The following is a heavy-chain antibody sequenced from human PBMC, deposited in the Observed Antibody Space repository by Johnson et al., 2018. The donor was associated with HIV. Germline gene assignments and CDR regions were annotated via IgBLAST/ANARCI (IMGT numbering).Heavy chain of an antibody. D-gene: IGHD3-22*01. CDR2: ITSSGNTV. Sequence: VQLVESGGGVVQPGRSLRLSCAASGFTFSNYGMHWVRQAPGKGLEWVSYITSSGNTVYYADSVKCRFTISRANAKNTLYLQMNSLRAEDTAVYYCARGDSSGEAFDIWGQGTMVTVSS. V-gene: IGHV3-48*04. CDR1: GFTFSNYG. J-gene: IGHJ3*02. CDR3: ARGDSSGEAFDI.